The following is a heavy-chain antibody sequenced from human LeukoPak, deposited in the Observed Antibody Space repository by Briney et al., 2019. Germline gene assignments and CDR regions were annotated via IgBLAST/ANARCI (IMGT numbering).Heavy chain of an antibody. CDR1: GYTFTGYY. CDR3: AKTYYYDSSGPFDY. D-gene: IGHD3-22*01. Sequence: EASVKVSCKASGYTFTGYYNHWVRQAPGQGLEWMGWINPNSGGTNYAQKFQGRVTMTRDTSISTAYMELSRLRSDDTAVYYCAKTYYYDSSGPFDYWGQGTLVTVSS. J-gene: IGHJ4*02. V-gene: IGHV1-2*02. CDR2: INPNSGGT.